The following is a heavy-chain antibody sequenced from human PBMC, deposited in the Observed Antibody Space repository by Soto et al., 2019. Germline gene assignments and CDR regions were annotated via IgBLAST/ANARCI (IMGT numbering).Heavy chain of an antibody. Sequence: TLSLTCAVSGDSIRDGGYYWAWIRQRPGQGLEWMGYIYFTGKANYNPSLENRLTMSVDMSRRQLYLRLTSVTAADTAVYFCEKDPSPQTIPAVTPGWFDPRGQGIEVTVYS. V-gene: IGHV4-31*11. CDR1: GDSIRDGGYY. CDR3: EKDPSPQTIPAVTPGWFDP. CDR2: IYFTGKA. D-gene: IGHD3-3*01. J-gene: IGHJ5*02.